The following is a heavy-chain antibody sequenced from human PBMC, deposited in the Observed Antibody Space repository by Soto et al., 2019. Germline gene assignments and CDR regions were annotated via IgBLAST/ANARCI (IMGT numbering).Heavy chain of an antibody. J-gene: IGHJ4*01. CDR1: GFSLSTRGVG. V-gene: IGHV2-5*02. Sequence: SGPTLVNPTQTLTLTCTFSGFSLSTRGVGVAWIRQPPGKALEWLTLIYWDDDKRYSPSLKSRLTITKDTSKNQVVLTMTNMDPVDTATYYCAHNRGYSYGSAFDYWGQGTLVTVSS. D-gene: IGHD5-18*01. CDR2: IYWDDDK. CDR3: AHNRGYSYGSAFDY.